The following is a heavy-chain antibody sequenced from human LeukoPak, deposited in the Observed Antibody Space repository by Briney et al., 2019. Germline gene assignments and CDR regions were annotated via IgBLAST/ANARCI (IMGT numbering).Heavy chain of an antibody. CDR1: GGTFSSYA. CDR3: ARARLLVWSGNRPYFYCMDV. CDR2: IVPIFGTT. Sequence: SVKVSCKFSGGTFSSYAISWVRQAPGQGLEWMGRIVPIFGTTNYAQKFQDRVTTTADDSTSTVFMELSSLKSEDTAVYCCARARLLVWSGNRPYFYCMDVWGKGTTVIVAS. V-gene: IGHV1-69*15. D-gene: IGHD3-3*01. J-gene: IGHJ6*03.